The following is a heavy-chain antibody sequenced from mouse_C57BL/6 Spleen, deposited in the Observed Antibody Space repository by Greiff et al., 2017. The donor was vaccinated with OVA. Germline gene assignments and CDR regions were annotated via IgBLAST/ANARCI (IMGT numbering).Heavy chain of an antibody. V-gene: IGHV14-1*01. CDR3: TPGDYGSSLAWFAY. D-gene: IGHD1-1*01. CDR1: GFNIKDYY. Sequence: VQLQQSGAELVRPGASVKLSCTASGFNIKDYYMHWVKQRPEQGLEWIGRIDPGDGDTEYAPKFQGKATLTADTSSNTSYLQLISLTSQDPAVYYCTPGDYGSSLAWFAYWGQGTLVTVSA. CDR2: IDPGDGDT. J-gene: IGHJ3*01.